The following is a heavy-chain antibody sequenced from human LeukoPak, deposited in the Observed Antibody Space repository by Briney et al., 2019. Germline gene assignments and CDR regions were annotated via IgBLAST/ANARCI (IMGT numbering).Heavy chain of an antibody. D-gene: IGHD3-3*01. J-gene: IGHJ4*02. CDR2: IMPIFGTA. V-gene: IGHV1-69*13. Sequence: SVKVSCKASGGTFSSYAISWVRQAPGQGLEWMGGIMPIFGTANYAQKFQGRVKITADESTSTAYMELSSLRSEDTAVYYCARARDDFWSGYYGSDFDYWGQGTMVTVSS. CDR3: ARARDDFWSGYYGSDFDY. CDR1: GGTFSSYA.